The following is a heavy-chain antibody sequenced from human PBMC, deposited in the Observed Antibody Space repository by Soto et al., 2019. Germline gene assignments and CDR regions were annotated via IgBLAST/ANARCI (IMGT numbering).Heavy chain of an antibody. Sequence: ASVKVSCKASGYTFSNFAMHWVRQAPGQRLEWMGWINAGNWNTKYSQKFQGRVTITADKSTSTAYMELSSLRSEDTAVYFCASGIQLWLRRINNGYSGWGQGTLVTVSS. CDR2: INAGNWNT. J-gene: IGHJ4*02. CDR3: ASGIQLWLRRINNGYSG. CDR1: GYTFSNFA. V-gene: IGHV1-3*01. D-gene: IGHD5-18*01.